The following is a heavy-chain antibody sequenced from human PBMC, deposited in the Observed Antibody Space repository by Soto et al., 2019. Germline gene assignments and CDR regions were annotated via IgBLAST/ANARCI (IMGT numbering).Heavy chain of an antibody. J-gene: IGHJ6*02. CDR2: IVVGSGNT. CDR1: GFTFTSSA. Sequence: SVKVSCKASGFTFTSSAVQWVRQARGQRLEWIGWIVVGSGNTNYAQKFQERVTITRDMSTSTAYMELSSLRSEDTAVYYCAAPPAYGSHPLYYYYYGMDVWGQGTTVTVSS. CDR3: AAPPAYGSHPLYYYYYGMDV. V-gene: IGHV1-58*01. D-gene: IGHD3-10*01.